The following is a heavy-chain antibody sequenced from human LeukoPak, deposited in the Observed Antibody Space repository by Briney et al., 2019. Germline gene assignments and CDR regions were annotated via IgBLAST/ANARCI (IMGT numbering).Heavy chain of an antibody. V-gene: IGHV4-30-2*01. J-gene: IGHJ5*02. Sequence: PSETLSLTCAVSGGSISSGGYSWSWIRQPPGKGLEWIGYIYHSGSTYYNPSLKSRVTISVDRSKNQFSLKLSSVTAADTAVYYCARESYGSGNNWFDPWGQGTLVTVSS. CDR1: GGSISSGGYS. D-gene: IGHD3-10*01. CDR2: IYHSGST. CDR3: ARESYGSGNNWFDP.